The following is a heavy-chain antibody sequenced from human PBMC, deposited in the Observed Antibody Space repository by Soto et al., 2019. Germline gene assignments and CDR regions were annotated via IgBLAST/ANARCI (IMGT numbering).Heavy chain of an antibody. CDR2: INPNSGDT. Sequence: ASVKVSCKTSGYSFTGYYIYWGRQAPGQGLEWMGWINPNSGDTNYAPKFQGRVTLTRDTSISTAYMELTRLRSDDTAFYYCVREALQWGGNKDYWGQGTPVTVSS. V-gene: IGHV1-2*02. D-gene: IGHD4-4*01. CDR1: GYSFTGYY. J-gene: IGHJ4*02. CDR3: VREALQWGGNKDY.